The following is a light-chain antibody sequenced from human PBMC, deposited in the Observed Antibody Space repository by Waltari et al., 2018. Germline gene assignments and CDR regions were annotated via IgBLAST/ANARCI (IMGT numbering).Light chain of an antibody. CDR3: QHLNSYPFT. CDR2: DAS. Sequence: IQLTHSPSSLSASIGDRVTITCRASQGIGSALAWYQQKPGKPPRLLIYDASSLEGGVPSRFSGSGSGTDFTLSISSLQPEDFATYSCQHLNSYPFTFGPGTTV. J-gene: IGKJ3*01. V-gene: IGKV1-13*02. CDR1: QGIGSA.